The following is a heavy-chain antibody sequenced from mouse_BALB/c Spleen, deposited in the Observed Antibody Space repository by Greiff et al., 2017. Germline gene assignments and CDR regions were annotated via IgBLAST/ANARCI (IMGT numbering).Heavy chain of an antibody. J-gene: IGHJ4*01. V-gene: IGHV1S29*02. CDR3: ASTLHRGYAMDY. CDR2: IYPYNGGT. CDR1: GYTFTDYN. D-gene: IGHD5-5*01. Sequence: VQLQQSGPELVKPGASVKISCKASGYTFTDYNMHWVKQSHGKSLEWIGYIYPYNGGTGYNQKFKSKATLTVDNSSSTAYMELRSLTSEDSAVYYCASTLHRGYAMDYWGQGTSVTVSS.